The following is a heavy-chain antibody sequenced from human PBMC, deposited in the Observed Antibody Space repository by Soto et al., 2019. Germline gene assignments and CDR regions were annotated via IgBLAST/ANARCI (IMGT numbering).Heavy chain of an antibody. CDR1: GYTFTSYA. Sequence: ASVKVSCKASGYTFTSYAMHWGRQAPGQRLEWMGWINAGNGNTKYSQKFQGRVTITRDTSASTAYMELSSLRSEDTAVYYCARANRYYDYVWGSYRTPMDWFDPWGQGTLVTVSS. V-gene: IGHV1-3*01. CDR3: ARANRYYDYVWGSYRTPMDWFDP. J-gene: IGHJ5*02. D-gene: IGHD3-16*02. CDR2: INAGNGNT.